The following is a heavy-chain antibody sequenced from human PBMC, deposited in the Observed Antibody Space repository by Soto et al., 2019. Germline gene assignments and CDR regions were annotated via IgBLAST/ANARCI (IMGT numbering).Heavy chain of an antibody. J-gene: IGHJ5*02. CDR2: ISGSGGST. V-gene: IGHV3-23*01. CDR1: GLTFSSYA. D-gene: IGHD6-6*01. CDR3: AKDTLGQLVSPNWFDP. Sequence: EVQLLESGGGLVKPGGSLRLSCAASGLTFSSYAMSWVRQPPGRGLGGVSAISGSGGSTYYADSVKGRFTISRDNSKNTLYLQMNSLRAEDTAVYYCAKDTLGQLVSPNWFDPWGQGTLVTVSS.